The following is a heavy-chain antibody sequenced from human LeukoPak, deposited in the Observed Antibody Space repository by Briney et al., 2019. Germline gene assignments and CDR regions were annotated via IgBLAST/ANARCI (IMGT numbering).Heavy chain of an antibody. CDR2: ISGSGGST. Sequence: PGGSLRLSCAASGSTFSIYSMNWVRQAPGKGLEWVSAISGSGGSTYYADSVKGRFTISRDNSKNTLYLQMNSLRAEDTAVYYCAKDRGSYVFDYWGQGTLVTVSS. CDR1: GSTFSIYS. CDR3: AKDRGSYVFDY. V-gene: IGHV3-23*01. D-gene: IGHD1-26*01. J-gene: IGHJ4*02.